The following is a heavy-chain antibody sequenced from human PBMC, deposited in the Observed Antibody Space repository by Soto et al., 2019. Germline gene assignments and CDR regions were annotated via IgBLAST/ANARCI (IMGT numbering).Heavy chain of an antibody. D-gene: IGHD2-21*01. CDR1: GFTFSSYW. V-gene: IGHV3-7*01. CDR3: ARVAYVDESFDY. CDR2: TKPDGSEK. J-gene: IGHJ4*02. Sequence: EVHLVESGGGLVQPGGSLRLSCAASGFTFSSYWMTWVRQAPGKGLEWVANTKPDGSEKNYVGSVKGRFPISRDNAKNSLFLQMDSLRAEATAVYYCARVAYVDESFDYWGQGTLVTVSS.